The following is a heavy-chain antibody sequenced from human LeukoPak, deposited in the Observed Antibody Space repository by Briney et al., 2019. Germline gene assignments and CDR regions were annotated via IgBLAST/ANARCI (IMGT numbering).Heavy chain of an antibody. CDR3: AKESYTSSWYGDY. V-gene: IGHV3-30*18. J-gene: IGHJ4*02. Sequence: GGSLRLSCAASGFTFSSYGMHWVRQAPGKGLEWVAVISYDGSNKYYADSVKGRFTISRDNSKNTLFLQMNSLRPEDTAIYYCAKESYTSSWYGDYWGQGTLVTVSS. CDR2: ISYDGSNK. CDR1: GFTFSSYG. D-gene: IGHD6-13*01.